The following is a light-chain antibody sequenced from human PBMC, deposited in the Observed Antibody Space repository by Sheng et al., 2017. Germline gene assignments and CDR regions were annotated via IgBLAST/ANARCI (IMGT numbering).Light chain of an antibody. CDR3: QAWDSSFVI. V-gene: IGLV3-1*01. CDR2: QDR. Sequence: SYELTQPPSVSVSPGQTASITCSGDKLGDKFVCWYQQKPGQSPVLVIYQDRKRPSGIPERFSGSNSGNTATLTISGTQAMDEADYYCQAWDSSFVIFGGGTKLTV. J-gene: IGLJ2*01. CDR1: KLGDKF.